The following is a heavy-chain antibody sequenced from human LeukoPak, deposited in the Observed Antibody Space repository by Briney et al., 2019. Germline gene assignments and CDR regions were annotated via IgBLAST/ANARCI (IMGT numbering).Heavy chain of an antibody. Sequence: SVKVSCKASGGTFSSYAISWVRQAPGQGLKWMGGIIPIFGTANYAQKFQGRVTITADESTSTAYMELSSLRSEDTAVYYCARDGGRNWGSGGFDYWGQGTLVTVSS. CDR1: GGTFSSYA. D-gene: IGHD7-27*01. CDR3: ARDGGRNWGSGGFDY. CDR2: IIPIFGTA. J-gene: IGHJ4*02. V-gene: IGHV1-69*01.